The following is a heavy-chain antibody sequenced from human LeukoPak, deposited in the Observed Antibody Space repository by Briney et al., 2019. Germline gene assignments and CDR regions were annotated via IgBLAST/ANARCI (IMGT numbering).Heavy chain of an antibody. V-gene: IGHV1-69*13. J-gene: IGHJ5*02. Sequence: SVKVSCKASGGTFSSYAISWVRQAPGQGLEWMGGIIPIFGTANYAQKFQGRVTITADESTGTAYMELSSLRSEDTAVYYCATPKGINGLDWFDPWGQGTLVTVSS. CDR2: IIPIFGTA. CDR3: ATPKGINGLDWFDP. D-gene: IGHD1-14*01. CDR1: GGTFSSYA.